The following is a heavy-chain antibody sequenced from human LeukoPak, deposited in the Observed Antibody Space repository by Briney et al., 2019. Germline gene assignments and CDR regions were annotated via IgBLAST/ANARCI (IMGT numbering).Heavy chain of an antibody. CDR3: ARENNQSKYRNRGLFDY. J-gene: IGHJ4*02. V-gene: IGHV1-18*01. Sequence: ASVKVSCKASGYTFTSYGISWVRQAPGQGLEWMGWISAYNGNTNYAQKLQGRVTMTTDTSTSTAYMELRSLRSDDTAVYYCARENNQSKYRNRGLFDYWGQGTLVTVSS. CDR1: GYTFTSYG. D-gene: IGHD2/OR15-2a*01. CDR2: ISAYNGNT.